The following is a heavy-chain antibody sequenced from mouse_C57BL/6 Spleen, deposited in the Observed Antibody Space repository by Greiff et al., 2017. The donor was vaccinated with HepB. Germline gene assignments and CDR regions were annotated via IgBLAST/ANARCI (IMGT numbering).Heavy chain of an antibody. V-gene: IGHV1-82*01. D-gene: IGHD1-1*01. Sequence: QVQLKESGPELVKPGASVKISCKASGYEFSSSWMNWVKQRPGKGLEWIGRIYPGDGDTNYNGKFKGKATLTADKSSSTAYMQLSSLTSEDSAVYFCAREVGFITTVVYWYFDVWGTGTTVTVSS. CDR1: GYEFSSSW. J-gene: IGHJ1*03. CDR2: IYPGDGDT. CDR3: AREVGFITTVVYWYFDV.